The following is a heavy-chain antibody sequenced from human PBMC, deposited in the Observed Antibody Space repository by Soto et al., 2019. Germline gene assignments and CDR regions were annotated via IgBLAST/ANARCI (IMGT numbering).Heavy chain of an antibody. D-gene: IGHD3-16*01. CDR1: GFTFSTYG. Sequence: QVQLVESGGGVVQPGRSLRLSCAASGFTFSTYGMHWVRQAPGKGLEWVAVIWYDGSNKFYADSVKGRFTISRDTSKNTLYLQMNSLRAEDTAVYYCARDREGTHNDLTFDYWGQGALVTVSS. V-gene: IGHV3-33*01. J-gene: IGHJ4*02. CDR3: ARDREGTHNDLTFDY. CDR2: IWYDGSNK.